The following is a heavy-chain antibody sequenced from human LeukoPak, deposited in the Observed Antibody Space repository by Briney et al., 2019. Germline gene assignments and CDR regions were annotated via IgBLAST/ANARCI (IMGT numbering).Heavy chain of an antibody. Sequence: AASVKISCKASGGTFSSYAISWVRQAPGQGLEWMGRIIPIFGTANYAQKFQGRVTITTDESASTAYMELSSLRSEDTAVYYCARGREGYNYPGYFDYWGQGTLVTVSS. V-gene: IGHV1-69*05. J-gene: IGHJ4*02. CDR2: IIPIFGTA. CDR1: GGTFSSYA. D-gene: IGHD5-24*01. CDR3: ARGREGYNYPGYFDY.